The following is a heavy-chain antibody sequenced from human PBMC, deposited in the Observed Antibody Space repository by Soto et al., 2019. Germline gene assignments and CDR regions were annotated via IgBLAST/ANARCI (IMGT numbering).Heavy chain of an antibody. D-gene: IGHD5-18*01. CDR1: GFTFSSYG. CDR2: ISYDGSNK. CDR3: AKGAGGYSYGPFDY. J-gene: IGHJ4*02. V-gene: IGHV3-30*18. Sequence: QVQLVESGGGVVQPGRSLRLSCAASGFTFSSYGMHWVRQAPCKGLEWVAVISYDGSNKYYADSVKGRFTISRDNSKNTLYLQMNSLRAEDTAVYYCAKGAGGYSYGPFDYWGQGTLVTVSS.